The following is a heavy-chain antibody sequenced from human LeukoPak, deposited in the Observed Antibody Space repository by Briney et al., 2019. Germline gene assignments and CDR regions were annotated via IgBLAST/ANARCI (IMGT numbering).Heavy chain of an antibody. CDR2: IYHSGST. J-gene: IGHJ4*02. V-gene: IGHV4-38-2*02. D-gene: IGHD3-22*01. CDR3: ARVGSSGYWHYFDY. CDR1: AYSISSGYY. Sequence: SETLSLTCTVSAYSISSGYYWGWIWQPPGKGLEWIGSIYHSGSTSHNPSHKSRVTISVDTSKNQISLNLSSVTAADTARYYCARVGSSGYWHYFDYWGQGALVTVSS.